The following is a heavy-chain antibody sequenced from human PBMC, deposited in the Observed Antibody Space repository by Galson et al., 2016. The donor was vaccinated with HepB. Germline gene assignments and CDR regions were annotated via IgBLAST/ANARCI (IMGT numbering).Heavy chain of an antibody. V-gene: IGHV1-18*01. CDR3: ARDPTVIYGDYANIGGSDF. Sequence: SVKVSCKASGYSFTSYAFSWMRQAPGQGLEWMGWISAYNGNTKYAPKFQDRVTMTTDTWTNTSYMELRSRRSDDTAVYYCARDPTVIYGDYANIGGSDFWGQGTLVTVSS. CDR1: GYSFTSYA. D-gene: IGHD4-17*01. CDR2: ISAYNGNT. J-gene: IGHJ4*02.